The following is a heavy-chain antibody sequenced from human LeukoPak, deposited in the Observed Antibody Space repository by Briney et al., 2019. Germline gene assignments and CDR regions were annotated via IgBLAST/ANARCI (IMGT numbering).Heavy chain of an antibody. CDR3: ARVGSDSSGWRRFDY. Sequence: ASVNLSCKASGYTFTGYYMHWVRQAPGQGLERMGWINTNSGGTNSAQKLQGRVTMTRDTSISTAYMELSRLRSDDTAVYYCARVGSDSSGWRRFDYWGQGTLVTVSS. V-gene: IGHV1-2*02. CDR2: INTNSGGT. CDR1: GYTFTGYY. J-gene: IGHJ4*02. D-gene: IGHD6-19*01.